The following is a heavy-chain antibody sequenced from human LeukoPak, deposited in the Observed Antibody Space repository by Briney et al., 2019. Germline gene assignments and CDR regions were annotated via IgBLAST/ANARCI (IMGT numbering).Heavy chain of an antibody. CDR1: GFTFSSYA. CDR2: ISGSGGST. J-gene: IGHJ4*02. CDR3: AKTLTYYYDSSGYPVH. Sequence: GGSLRLSCAASGFTFSSYAMGWVRQAPGEGLEWVSAISGSGGSTYYADSVKGRFTISRDNSKNTLYLQMNSLRAEDTAVYYCAKTLTYYYDSSGYPVHWGQGTLVTVSS. D-gene: IGHD3-22*01. V-gene: IGHV3-23*01.